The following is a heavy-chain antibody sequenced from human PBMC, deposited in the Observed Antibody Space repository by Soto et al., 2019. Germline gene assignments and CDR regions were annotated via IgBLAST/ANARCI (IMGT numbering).Heavy chain of an antibody. CDR2: ISSDGRNK. V-gene: IGHV3-30*04. CDR3: ARVFDRYYFDY. J-gene: IGHJ4*02. CDR1: GFMFETFY. D-gene: IGHD1-20*01. Sequence: QVVVVESGGGVVQPGRSLTLSCAASGFMFETFYMHWVRQAPGKGLQWVAVISSDGRNKYYAESVKGRFSISRDNSKNTLYLHLISVIPQDTAVYYCARVFDRYYFDYWGQGALVTVSS.